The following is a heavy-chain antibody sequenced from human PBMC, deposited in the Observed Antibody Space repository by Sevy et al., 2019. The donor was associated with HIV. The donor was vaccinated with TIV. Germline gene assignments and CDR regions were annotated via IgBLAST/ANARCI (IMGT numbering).Heavy chain of an antibody. CDR1: GFTFSDYW. Sequence: GGSLRLSCVASGFTFSDYWMTWVRQAPGKGLEWVANIKQDGNEKYYMDSGKGRFTISGENAKNSGYRQVNSLRAEDTAVYYCAREAVAGRSGPWKADYYYAGMDVWGQGTTVTVSS. CDR2: IKQDGNEK. V-gene: IGHV3-7*01. CDR3: AREAVAGRSGPWKADYYYAGMDV. J-gene: IGHJ6*02. D-gene: IGHD6-19*01.